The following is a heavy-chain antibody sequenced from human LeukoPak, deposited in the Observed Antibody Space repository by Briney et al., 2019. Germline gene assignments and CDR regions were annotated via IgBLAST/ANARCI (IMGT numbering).Heavy chain of an antibody. V-gene: IGHV4-4*09. CDR2: IHTSGST. D-gene: IGHD3-22*01. Sequence: SETLSLTCTVSGDSISNYYWSWIRQTPGKELEWIGYIHTSGSTYYNPSLKSRVTISVDTSKNQFSLKLSSVTAADTAVYYCARGYYDTSAYSNPLDFWGQGTLVTVSS. J-gene: IGHJ4*02. CDR3: ARGYYDTSAYSNPLDF. CDR1: GDSISNYY.